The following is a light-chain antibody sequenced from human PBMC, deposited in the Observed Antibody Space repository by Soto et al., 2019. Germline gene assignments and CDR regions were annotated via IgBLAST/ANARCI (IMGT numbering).Light chain of an antibody. CDR2: DAS. J-gene: IGKJ5*01. V-gene: IGKV3-15*01. CDR1: QSVRSK. CDR3: QQYNNWTPIT. Sequence: EIVMTQSPGTLSVSPGERATLSCRASQSVRSKLAWYQQKPGQAPRLLIYDASTMATGIPARFSGSGSGTEFTLTISSLQSEDFAVYYCQQYNNWTPITFGQGTRLEIK.